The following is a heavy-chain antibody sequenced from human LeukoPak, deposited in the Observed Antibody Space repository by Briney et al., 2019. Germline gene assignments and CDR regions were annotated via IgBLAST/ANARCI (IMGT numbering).Heavy chain of an antibody. CDR1: GFTVSSNY. CDR2: IYSGGST. V-gene: IGHV3-53*01. D-gene: IGHD3-10*01. CDR3: ARDPGFVDYYHYYMDV. J-gene: IGHJ6*03. Sequence: PGGSLRLSCAASGFTVSSNYMSWVRQAPGKGLEWVSVIYSGGSTYYADSVKGRFTISRDNSKNTLYLQMNSLRAEDTAVYYCARDPGFVDYYHYYMDVWGKGTTVTVSS.